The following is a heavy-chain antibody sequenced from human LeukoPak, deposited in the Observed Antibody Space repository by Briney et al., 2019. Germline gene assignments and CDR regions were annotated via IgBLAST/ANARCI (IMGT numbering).Heavy chain of an antibody. V-gene: IGHV4-59*01. D-gene: IGHD4-17*01. J-gene: IGHJ2*01. Sequence: SETLSLTCTVSGGSISSYYWSWIRQPPGKGLEWIGYIYYIGGTNYNPSLKSRITISVDTSKNQFSLKLSSVTAADTAVYYCARGVHGDYRWYFDLWGRGTLVTVSS. CDR1: GGSISSYY. CDR3: ARGVHGDYRWYFDL. CDR2: IYYIGGT.